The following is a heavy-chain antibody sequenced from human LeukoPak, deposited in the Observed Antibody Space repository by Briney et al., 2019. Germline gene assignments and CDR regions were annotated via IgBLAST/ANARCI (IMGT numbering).Heavy chain of an antibody. CDR2: VGGTDGRT. V-gene: IGHV3-23*01. Sequence: LAGGSLRLSCAASGFTFSTYNMNWVRQAPGKGLEWVSAVGGTDGRTYYGAFVKGRFTIYRDNSKNTLYLQMNSLRADDTAVYYCAKDGSYYFDYWGQGTLVTVSS. CDR1: GFTFSTYN. CDR3: AKDGSYYFDY. J-gene: IGHJ4*02.